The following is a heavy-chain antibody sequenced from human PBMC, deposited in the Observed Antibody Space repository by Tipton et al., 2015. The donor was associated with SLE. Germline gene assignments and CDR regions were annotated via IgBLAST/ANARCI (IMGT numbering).Heavy chain of an antibody. Sequence: TLSLTCAVSGYSISSGYYWGWIRQPPGKGLEWIGSIYHSGGTYYNPSLKSRVTISVDTSKNQFSLKLSSVTAADTAVYYCARVWAGKYSGSYYFDYWGQGTLVTVSS. CDR3: ARVWAGKYSGSYYFDY. V-gene: IGHV4-38-2*01. J-gene: IGHJ4*02. D-gene: IGHD1-26*01. CDR1: GYSISSGYY. CDR2: IYHSGGT.